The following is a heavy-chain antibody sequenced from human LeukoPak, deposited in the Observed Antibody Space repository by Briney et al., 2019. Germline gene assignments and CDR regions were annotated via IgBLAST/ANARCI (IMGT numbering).Heavy chain of an antibody. D-gene: IGHD2-15*01. CDR2: IIPILGIA. J-gene: IGHJ4*02. CDR3: ARVGGGNDFDY. Sequence: SVKVSCTASGGTFSSYAISWVRQAPGQGLEWMGRIIPILGIANYAQKFQGRVTITADKSTSTAYMELSSLRSEDTAVYYCARVGGGNDFDYWGQGTLVTVSS. V-gene: IGHV1-69*04. CDR1: GGTFSSYA.